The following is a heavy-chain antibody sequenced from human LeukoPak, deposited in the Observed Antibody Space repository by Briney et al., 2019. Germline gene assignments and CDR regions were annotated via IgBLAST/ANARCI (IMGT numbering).Heavy chain of an antibody. CDR2: TYSNGRT. J-gene: IGHJ6*03. CDR3: ARVLSGRGSLYDYYYYMDV. V-gene: IGHV3-53*01. D-gene: IGHD3-10*01. Sequence: PGGSLRLSCAAPGFTVSSNYMSWVRQAPGKGLEWVSVTYSNGRTYYADSVKGRFTISRDISKNTLYLQMNSLRAEDTAVYYCARVLSGRGSLYDYYYYMDVWGKGTTVTISS. CDR1: GFTVSSNY.